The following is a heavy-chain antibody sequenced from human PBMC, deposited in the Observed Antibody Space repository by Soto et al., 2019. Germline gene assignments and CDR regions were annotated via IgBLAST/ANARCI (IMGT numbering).Heavy chain of an antibody. CDR2: IKQDGSEK. D-gene: IGHD6-13*01. CDR3: ARASAAGLYGMDV. J-gene: IGHJ6*02. V-gene: IGHV3-7*01. Sequence: LRLSCAASGFTFSSYWMSWVRQAPGKGLEWVANIKQDGSEKYYVDSVKGRFTISRDNAKNSLYLQMNSLRAEDTAVYYCARASAAGLYGMDVWGQGTTVTVSS. CDR1: GFTFSSYW.